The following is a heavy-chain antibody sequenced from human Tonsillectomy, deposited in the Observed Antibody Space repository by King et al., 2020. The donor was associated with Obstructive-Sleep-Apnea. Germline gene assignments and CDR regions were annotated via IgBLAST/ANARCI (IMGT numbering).Heavy chain of an antibody. V-gene: IGHV4-34*01. CDR3: ASRSEYYYYGLDV. J-gene: IGHJ6*02. CDR1: GGSFSGYY. Sequence: VQLQQWGAGLLKPSETLSLTCAVYGGSFSGYYWSWIRQPPGTGLEWIGEINHSGSTNYNPPLKSRVTISVDTSKNQFSLRLSSVTAADTAVYYCASRSEYYYYGLDVWGQGTTVTVSS. CDR2: INHSGST.